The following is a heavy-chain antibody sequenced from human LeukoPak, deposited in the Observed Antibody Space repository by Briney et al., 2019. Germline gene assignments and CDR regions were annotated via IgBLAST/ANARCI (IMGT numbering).Heavy chain of an antibody. CDR1: GGSISSGGYY. D-gene: IGHD2-2*01. J-gene: IGHJ5*02. Sequence: PSETLSLTCTVSGGSISSGGYYWSWIRQHPGKGLEWIGYIYYSGSTYYNPSLKSRVTISVDTSKNQFSLKLSSVTAADTAVYYCARVAVVPAAMSNWFDPWGQGTLVTVSS. V-gene: IGHV4-31*03. CDR2: IYYSGST. CDR3: ARVAVVPAAMSNWFDP.